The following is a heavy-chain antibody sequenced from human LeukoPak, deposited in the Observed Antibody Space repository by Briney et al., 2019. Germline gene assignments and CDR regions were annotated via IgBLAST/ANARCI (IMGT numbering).Heavy chain of an antibody. J-gene: IGHJ3*02. D-gene: IGHD2-2*01. CDR1: GFTFSSYA. CDR3: AGGHIVVVPAAISAFDI. Sequence: GGSLRLSCAASGFTFSSYAMHWVRQAPGKGLEWVAVISYDGSNKYYADSVKGRFTISRDNSKNTLYLQMNSLRAEDTAVYSCAGGHIVVVPAAISAFDIWGQGTMVTVSS. CDR2: ISYDGSNK. V-gene: IGHV3-30-3*01.